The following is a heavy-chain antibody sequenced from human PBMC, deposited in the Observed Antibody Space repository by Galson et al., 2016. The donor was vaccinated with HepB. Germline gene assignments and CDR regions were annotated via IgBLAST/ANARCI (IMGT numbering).Heavy chain of an antibody. D-gene: IGHD3-10*01. CDR2: IHHGGTT. V-gene: IGHV4-4*02. Sequence: SETLSLTCDVSGASITSSNWWSWVRQPPGKGLEWIGEIHHGGTTNYNPSLKSRVTISVDTSKNHFSLKMTSVTAADTAVYYCAGQGRSHFDCWGQGTLVSVSS. CDR3: AGQGRSHFDC. CDR1: GASITSSNW. J-gene: IGHJ4*02.